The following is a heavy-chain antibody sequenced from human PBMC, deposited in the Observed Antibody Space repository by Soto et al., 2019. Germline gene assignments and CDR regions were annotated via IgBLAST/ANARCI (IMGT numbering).Heavy chain of an antibody. Sequence: QVQLVQSGAEAKKPGASVKVSCKASGYTFTSTGISWVRQAPGQGPEWMGWISGFNGKTNYAQKFQGRVTMTTDTSTTTAYMEVRSLTSHDTAVYYCARDLDGSGSYYTDYWGQGTLVTVSS. CDR1: GYTFTSTG. V-gene: IGHV1-18*01. J-gene: IGHJ4*02. CDR3: ARDLDGSGSYYTDY. CDR2: ISGFNGKT. D-gene: IGHD3-10*01.